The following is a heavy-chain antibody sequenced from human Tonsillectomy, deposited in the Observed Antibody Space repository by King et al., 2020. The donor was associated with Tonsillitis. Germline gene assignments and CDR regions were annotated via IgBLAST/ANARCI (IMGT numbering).Heavy chain of an antibody. CDR3: ARDLGYYFDH. V-gene: IGHV4-30-2*01. CDR2: IYNTGST. Sequence: QLQESGSGLVKPSQTLSLTCAVSGGYISTGSHAWTWIRQPPGKGLEWIGHIYNTGSTIFNPSLRSRLTMSVDRSKNQFSLKLTSVTAADTAVYYCARDLGYYFDHWGQGTLVTVSS. D-gene: IGHD6-13*01. CDR1: GGYISTGSHA. J-gene: IGHJ4*02.